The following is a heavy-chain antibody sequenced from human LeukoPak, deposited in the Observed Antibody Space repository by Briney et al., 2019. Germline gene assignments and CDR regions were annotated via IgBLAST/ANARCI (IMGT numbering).Heavy chain of an antibody. CDR2: ISSSGSTI. V-gene: IGHV3-48*03. Sequence: GGSLRLSCAASGFTFSSYEMSWVRQAPGKGLEWVSYISSSGSTIYYADSVKGRFTISRDNAKNSLYLQMNSLRAEDTAVYYFARDYSGSYFPDYWGQGTLVAVSS. CDR1: GFTFSSYE. D-gene: IGHD1-26*01. J-gene: IGHJ4*02. CDR3: ARDYSGSYFPDY.